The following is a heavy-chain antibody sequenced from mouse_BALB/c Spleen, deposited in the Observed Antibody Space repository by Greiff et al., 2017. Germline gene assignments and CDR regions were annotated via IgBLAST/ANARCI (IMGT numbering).Heavy chain of an antibody. CDR1: GFTFNTYA. CDR3: VRHIYYDYAWFAY. Sequence: EVKVVESGGGLVQPKGSLKLSCAASGFTFNTYAMNWVRQAPGKGLEWVARIRSKSNNYATYYADSVKDRFTISRDDSQSMLYLQMNNLKTEDTAMYYCVRHIYYDYAWFAYWGQGTLVTVSA. D-gene: IGHD2-4*01. J-gene: IGHJ3*01. CDR2: IRSKSNNYAT. V-gene: IGHV10-1*02.